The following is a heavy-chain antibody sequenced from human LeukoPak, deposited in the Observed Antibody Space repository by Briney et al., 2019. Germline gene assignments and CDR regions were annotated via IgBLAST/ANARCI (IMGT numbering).Heavy chain of an antibody. CDR2: IRYDGNDK. Sequence: GGSLRLSCAASGFTFNYYGMHWVRQAPGKGLEWVAFIRYDGNDKYYAESVKGRFTISRDTSTLYLQMNSLRVEDTAVYYCAREWGQYNWNYVLYYWGQGSLVTVSS. J-gene: IGHJ4*02. V-gene: IGHV3-30*02. D-gene: IGHD1-7*01. CDR1: GFTFNYYG. CDR3: AREWGQYNWNYVLYY.